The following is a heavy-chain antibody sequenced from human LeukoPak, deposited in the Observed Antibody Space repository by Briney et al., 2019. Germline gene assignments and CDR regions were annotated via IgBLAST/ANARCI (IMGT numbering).Heavy chain of an antibody. Sequence: GGSLRLSCAASGFTFSSYWMHWVRQAPGKGLVWVSRINSDGSSTSYADSVKGRFTISRDNAKDTLYLQMNSLRAEDTAVYYCAKWGIGNNWDIDDHWGQGTLVTVSS. CDR3: AKWGIGNNWDIDDH. CDR2: INSDGSST. V-gene: IGHV3-74*01. J-gene: IGHJ4*02. CDR1: GFTFSSYW. D-gene: IGHD1-1*01.